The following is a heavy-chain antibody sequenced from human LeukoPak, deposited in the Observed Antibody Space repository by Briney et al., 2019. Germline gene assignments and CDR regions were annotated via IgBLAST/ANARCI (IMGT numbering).Heavy chain of an antibody. Sequence: GSSVKVSCKASGGTFSSYAISWVRQAPGQGLEWMGGIITIFGTANYAQKFQGRVTITADESTSTAYMELSSLRSEDAAVYYCARGLDSSSWYPTFDYWGQGTLVTVSS. D-gene: IGHD6-13*01. V-gene: IGHV1-69*01. CDR2: IITIFGTA. CDR3: ARGLDSSSWYPTFDY. J-gene: IGHJ4*02. CDR1: GGTFSSYA.